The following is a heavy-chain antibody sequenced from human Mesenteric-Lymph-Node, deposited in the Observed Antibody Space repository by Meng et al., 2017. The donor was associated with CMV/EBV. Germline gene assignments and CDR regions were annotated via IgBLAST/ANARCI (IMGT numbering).Heavy chain of an antibody. Sequence: GESLKISCTASRFTFSDFYMYWVRQAPGRGLEWVSYISNSGNTVYYEDSVKGRFTISRDNTKNTLYLQMSSLRAEDTAVYYCARHFGVVKNYYYYYAMDVWGQGTTVTVSS. CDR3: ARHFGVVKNYYYYYAMDV. CDR2: ISNSGNTV. J-gene: IGHJ6*02. V-gene: IGHV3-11*01. D-gene: IGHD3-3*01. CDR1: RFTFSDFY.